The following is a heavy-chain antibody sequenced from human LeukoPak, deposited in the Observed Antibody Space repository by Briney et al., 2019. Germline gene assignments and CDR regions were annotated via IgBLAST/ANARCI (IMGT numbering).Heavy chain of an antibody. CDR2: IDQDGSAT. CDR1: GFTFSNYW. Sequence: GGSLRLSCAASGFTFSNYWMSWVRQAPGKGLEWVANIDQDGSATYYVDSVKGRFTVSRDNAKSSLYLQMSSLGAEDTAVYYCARNPAKVVPAVYWGQGTLVTVSS. CDR3: ARNPAKVVPAVY. J-gene: IGHJ4*02. D-gene: IGHD2-2*01. V-gene: IGHV3-7*01.